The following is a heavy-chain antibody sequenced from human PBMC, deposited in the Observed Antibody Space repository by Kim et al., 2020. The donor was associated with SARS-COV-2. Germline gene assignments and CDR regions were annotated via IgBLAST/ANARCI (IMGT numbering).Heavy chain of an antibody. CDR3: ARHSLRFLEWANWFDT. CDR2: IYYSGST. D-gene: IGHD3-3*01. Sequence: SETLSLTCTVSGGSISSSSYYWGWIRQPPGKGLEWIGSIYYSGSTYYNPSLKSRVTISVDTSKNQFSLKLSSVTAADTAVYYCARHSLRFLEWANWFDTWGQGSLVTVSS. CDR1: GGSISSSSYY. J-gene: IGHJ5*02. V-gene: IGHV4-39*01.